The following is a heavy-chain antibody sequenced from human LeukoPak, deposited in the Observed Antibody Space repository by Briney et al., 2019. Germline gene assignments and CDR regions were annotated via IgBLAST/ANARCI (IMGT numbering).Heavy chain of an antibody. Sequence: GGSLRLSCAASGFTFSSYSMNWVRQAPGKGLEWVSSISSSSSYIYYADSVKGRFTISGDNAKNSLYLQMNSLRAEDTAVYYCARDFEGTYYYGSGSLCDWGQGTLVTVSS. CDR2: ISSSSSYI. J-gene: IGHJ4*02. CDR3: ARDFEGTYYYGSGSLCD. D-gene: IGHD3-10*01. CDR1: GFTFSSYS. V-gene: IGHV3-21*01.